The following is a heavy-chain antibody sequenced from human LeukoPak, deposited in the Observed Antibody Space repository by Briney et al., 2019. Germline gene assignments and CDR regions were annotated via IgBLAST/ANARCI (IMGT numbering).Heavy chain of an antibody. J-gene: IGHJ5*02. CDR2: ISGSGGST. D-gene: IGHD2-2*02. V-gene: IGHV3-23*01. CDR1: GFNFITYA. CDR3: AKGLGLDIVVVPAAISGFDP. Sequence: GGSLRLSCVASGFNFITYAMTWVRQAPGKGLEWVSAISGSGGSTYYADSVKGRFTISRDNSKNTLYLQMNSLRAEDTAVYYCAKGLGLDIVVVPAAISGFDPWGQGTLVTVSS.